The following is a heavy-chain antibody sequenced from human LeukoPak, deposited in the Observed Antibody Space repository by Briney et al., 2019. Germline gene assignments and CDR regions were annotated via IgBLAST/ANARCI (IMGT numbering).Heavy chain of an antibody. V-gene: IGHV1-69*04. J-gene: IGHJ4*02. CDR3: ARDNGGNPTGPWTD. CDR1: GGTFSSYA. Sequence: SVKVSCKASGGTFSSYAISWVRQAPGQGLEWMGRIIPILGIANYAQKFQGRVTITADKSTSTAYMELSSLRSEDTAVYYYARDNGGNPTGPWTDWGQGTLVTVSS. D-gene: IGHD4-23*01. CDR2: IIPILGIA.